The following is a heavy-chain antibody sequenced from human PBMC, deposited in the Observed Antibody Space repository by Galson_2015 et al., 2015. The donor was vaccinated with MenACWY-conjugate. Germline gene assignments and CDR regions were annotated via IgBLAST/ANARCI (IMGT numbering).Heavy chain of an antibody. CDR1: GSTFTTYW. J-gene: IGHJ6*02. D-gene: IGHD1-26*01. CDR2: ISPGDSET. CDR3: ARHPPGGRGMDV. Sequence: QSGAEVTKPGESLTISCKGSGSTFTTYWIGWVRQLPGKGLEWMGLISPGDSETRYSPAFRGQVTISADKSISTAYVQWDSLQASDTAMYYCARHPPGGRGMDVWGQGTTVTVSS. V-gene: IGHV5-51*01.